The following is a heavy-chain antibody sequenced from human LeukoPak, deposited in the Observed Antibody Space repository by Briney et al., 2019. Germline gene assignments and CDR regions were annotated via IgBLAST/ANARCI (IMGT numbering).Heavy chain of an antibody. CDR3: ARDGYSYGYGYYYYYYYMDV. CDR1: GFTFDDYG. J-gene: IGHJ6*03. D-gene: IGHD5-18*01. V-gene: IGHV3-20*04. Sequence: GGSLRLSCAASGFTFDDYGMSWVRQAPGKGLEWVSGINWNGDSTGYADSVKGRFTISRDNAKNSLYLQMNSLRAEDTALYYCARDGYSYGYGYYYYYYYMDVWGKGTTVTVSS. CDR2: INWNGDST.